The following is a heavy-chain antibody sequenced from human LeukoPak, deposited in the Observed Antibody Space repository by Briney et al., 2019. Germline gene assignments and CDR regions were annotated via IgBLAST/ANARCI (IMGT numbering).Heavy chain of an antibody. D-gene: IGHD6-6*01. CDR1: GFTFGSYG. J-gene: IGHJ6*03. V-gene: IGHV3-33*06. Sequence: PGGSLRLSCAASGFTFGSYGMHWVRQAPGKGLEWVALIWYNGGNEYYADSVKGRSTVSRDNSKNTLYLQMSSLRAEDTAMYYCAKAGYSSSSFDYYYYMDVWGKGTTVTVSS. CDR3: AKAGYSSSSFDYYYYMDV. CDR2: IWYNGGNE.